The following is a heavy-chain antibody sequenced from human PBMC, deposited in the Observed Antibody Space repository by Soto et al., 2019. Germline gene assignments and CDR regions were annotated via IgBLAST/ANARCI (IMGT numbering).Heavy chain of an antibody. CDR2: IYWNDDK. V-gene: IGHV2-5*01. CDR1: GFSLSTSGVG. Sequence: SGPTLVNPTQTLTLTCTFSGFSLSTSGVGVGWIRQPPGKALEWLALIYWNDDKRYSPSLKSRLTITKDTSKNQVVLTMTNMDPLDTATYYCEHQRWLQLYNYWGQGTLVTVSS. J-gene: IGHJ4*02. CDR3: EHQRWLQLYNY. D-gene: IGHD5-12*01.